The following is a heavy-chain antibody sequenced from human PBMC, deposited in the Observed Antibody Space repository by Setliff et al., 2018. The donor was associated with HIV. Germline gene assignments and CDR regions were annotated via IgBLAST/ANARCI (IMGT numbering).Heavy chain of an antibody. CDR1: GYTLSSYD. V-gene: IGHV1-8*01. J-gene: IGHJ2*01. Sequence: ASVKVSCKASGYTLSSYDIYWVRQAPGQGLEWMGPINPNADHTGYAQKFQGRVTMTSDVTISTAYMELNTLTSDDTAVYFCARGGRVVWWYSDLWGRGTLVTVSS. D-gene: IGHD3-16*01. CDR3: ARGGRVVWWYSDL. CDR2: INPNADHT.